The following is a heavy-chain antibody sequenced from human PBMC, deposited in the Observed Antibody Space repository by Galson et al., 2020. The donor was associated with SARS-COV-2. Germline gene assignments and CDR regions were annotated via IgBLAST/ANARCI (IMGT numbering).Heavy chain of an antibody. V-gene: IGHV3-11*01. D-gene: IGHD6-13*01. CDR3: ARDFPSFAAGTDFDY. Sequence: NSGGSLRLSCAASGFTFSDYYMSWIRQAPGKGLEWVSYISSSGSTIYYADSVKGRFTISRDNAKNSLYLQMNSLRAEDTAVYYCARDFPSFAAGTDFDYWGQGTLVTVSS. J-gene: IGHJ4*02. CDR2: ISSSGSTI. CDR1: GFTFSDYY.